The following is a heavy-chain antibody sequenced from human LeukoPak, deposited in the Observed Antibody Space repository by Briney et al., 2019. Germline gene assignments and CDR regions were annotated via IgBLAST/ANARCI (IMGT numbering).Heavy chain of an antibody. V-gene: IGHV3-30-3*01. CDR1: GFTFSNYE. CDR3: ARAAYYYDSSGIRSAFDI. Sequence: PGGSLRLSCAASGFTFSNYEMNWVRQAPGKGLEWVAVISYDGSNKYYADSVKGRFTISRDNSKNTLYLQMNSLRAEDTAVYYCARAAYYYDSSGIRSAFDIWGQGTMVTVSS. CDR2: ISYDGSNK. J-gene: IGHJ3*02. D-gene: IGHD3-22*01.